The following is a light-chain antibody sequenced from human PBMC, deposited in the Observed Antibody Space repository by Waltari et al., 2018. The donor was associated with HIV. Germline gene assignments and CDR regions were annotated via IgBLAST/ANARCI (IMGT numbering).Light chain of an antibody. Sequence: QSVLTQPPSASGTPGQRVTISCSGSSSNIGSHTVNWYQQLPGTAPKLLIYSNRQRPSGVPDRFSGSKSGNSASLAISGLQSEEEADYYCAAWDDSLNGPVFGGGTKLTVL. CDR2: SNR. CDR3: AAWDDSLNGPV. J-gene: IGLJ3*02. CDR1: SSNIGSHT. V-gene: IGLV1-44*01.